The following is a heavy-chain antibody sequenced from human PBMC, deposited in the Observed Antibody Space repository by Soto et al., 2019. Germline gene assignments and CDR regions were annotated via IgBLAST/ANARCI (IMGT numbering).Heavy chain of an antibody. CDR2: IYSIGST. V-gene: IGHV3-66*01. CDR3: ARATVGASDFGFDS. D-gene: IGHD1-26*01. CDR1: GFTVSSNY. Sequence: GGSLRLSCAASGFTVSSNYMSWVRQYPGKGLEWVSFIYSIGSTYYADSVKGRFTISRDNSKNTLYLQMNSLRVEDTAVYYCARATVGASDFGFDSWGQGTLVTVSS. J-gene: IGHJ4*02.